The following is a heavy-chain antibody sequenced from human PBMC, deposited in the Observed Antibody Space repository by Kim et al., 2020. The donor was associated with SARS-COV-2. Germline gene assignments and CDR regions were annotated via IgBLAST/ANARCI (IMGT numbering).Heavy chain of an antibody. CDR3: ARGGAKRVGGTIVVVPLDY. CDR2: IYHSGST. J-gene: IGHJ4*02. CDR1: GGSISSSNW. Sequence: SETLSLTCAVSGGSISSSNWWSWVRQPPGKGLEWIGEIYHSGSTNYNPSLKSRVTISVDKSKNQFSLKLSSVTAADTAVYYCARGGAKRVGGTIVVVPLDYWGQGTLVTVSS. V-gene: IGHV4-4*02. D-gene: IGHD2-2*01.